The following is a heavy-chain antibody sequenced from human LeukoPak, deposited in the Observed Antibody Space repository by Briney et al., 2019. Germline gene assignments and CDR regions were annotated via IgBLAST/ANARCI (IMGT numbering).Heavy chain of an antibody. D-gene: IGHD3-16*02. Sequence: GASVKVSCKASGYTFTGYYMHWVRQAPGQGLEWMGWINPNSGGTNYAQQFQGRVTMTRDTSISTAYMELSRLRSDDTAVYYCARDTGTGSTTSWYDYVWGSYRHVPSPVGRPPDYYFDYWGQGTLVTVSS. J-gene: IGHJ4*02. CDR3: ARDTGTGSTTSWYDYVWGSYRHVPSPVGRPPDYYFDY. CDR2: INPNSGGT. V-gene: IGHV1-2*02. CDR1: GYTFTGYY.